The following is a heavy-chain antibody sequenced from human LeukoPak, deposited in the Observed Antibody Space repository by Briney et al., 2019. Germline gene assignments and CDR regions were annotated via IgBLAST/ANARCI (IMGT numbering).Heavy chain of an antibody. CDR2: IYAGGTT. J-gene: IGHJ5*02. Sequence: SETLSLTCTISGDSISTYYLSWIRQPAGRGLEWIGRIYAGGTTNYNPSLESRVTVSLDTSKKHFSLELRSVTAADTAVYYCARDRGVTGEVLFDPWGQGILVTVSS. CDR1: GDSISTYY. CDR3: ARDRGVTGEVLFDP. D-gene: IGHD3-10*01. V-gene: IGHV4-4*07.